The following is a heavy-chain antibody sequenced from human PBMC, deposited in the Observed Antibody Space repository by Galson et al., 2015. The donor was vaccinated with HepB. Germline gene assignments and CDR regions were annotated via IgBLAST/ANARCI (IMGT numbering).Heavy chain of an antibody. CDR1: GFTFSSYG. J-gene: IGHJ3*02. V-gene: IGHV3-30*18. D-gene: IGHD2-21*02. CDR3: AKDQVVVVTAIPIDAFDI. Sequence: SLRLSCAASGFTFSSYGMHWVRQAPGKGLEWVAVISYDGSNKYYADSVKGRFTISRDNSKNTLYLQMNSLRAEDTAVYYCAKDQVVVVTAIPIDAFDIWGQGTMVTVSS. CDR2: ISYDGSNK.